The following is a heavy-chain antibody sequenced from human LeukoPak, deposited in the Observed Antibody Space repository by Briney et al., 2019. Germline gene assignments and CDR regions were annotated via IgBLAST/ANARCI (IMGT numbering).Heavy chain of an antibody. CDR2: IKSKTAGGTT. V-gene: IGHV3-15*01. D-gene: IGHD2-21*01. CDR1: GFTFSSYE. CDR3: TTVRDLDY. Sequence: GGSLRLSCAASGFTFSSYEMNWVRQAPGKGLEWVGRIKSKTAGGTTDYAAPVKGRFAISRDDSKNTLYLQMNSLKTEDTAVYYCTTVRDLDYWGQGTLVTVSS. J-gene: IGHJ4*02.